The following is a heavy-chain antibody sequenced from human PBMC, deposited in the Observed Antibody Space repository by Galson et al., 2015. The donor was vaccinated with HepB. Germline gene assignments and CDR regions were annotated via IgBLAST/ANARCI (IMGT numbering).Heavy chain of an antibody. CDR3: ARDRGSAFDI. CDR1: GFTFSGYS. V-gene: IGHV3-21*01. D-gene: IGHD3-10*01. Sequence: SLRLSCAASGFTFSGYSMNWVRQVPGKGLEWVSSISSGTTYIYYADSVKGRFTISRDNAKNSLYLQMNSLRAEDTAVYYCARDRGSAFDIWGQGTMITVSS. J-gene: IGHJ3*02. CDR2: ISSGTTYI.